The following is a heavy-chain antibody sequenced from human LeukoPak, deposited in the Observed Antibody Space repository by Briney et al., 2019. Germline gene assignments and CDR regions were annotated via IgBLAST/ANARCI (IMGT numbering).Heavy chain of an antibody. J-gene: IGHJ4*02. CDR3: ARGPPLAYYGTGGYYFFDY. Sequence: PSETLSLTCSAYGGSFGGYFWSWIRQPPGEGLEWIGEVNHSGSTIYNPSLKSRVTISVDTSRTQFSLNLRSVTAADTAVYYCARGPPLAYYGTGGYYFFDYWGQGILVTVSP. V-gene: IGHV4-34*01. CDR1: GGSFGGYF. CDR2: VNHSGST. D-gene: IGHD3-22*01.